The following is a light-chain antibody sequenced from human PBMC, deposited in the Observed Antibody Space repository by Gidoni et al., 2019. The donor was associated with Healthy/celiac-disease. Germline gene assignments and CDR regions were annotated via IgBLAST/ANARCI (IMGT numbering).Light chain of an antibody. CDR2: EAS. J-gene: IGKJ2*01. Sequence: DIVMTQSPDSLAVSLGERATITCKSSRTLLRTSDKKNCLAWYQLKPGQPPKLLIYEASTRESGVPDRFSGSGSGTDFTLTISSLQAEDVAVYYCQQYFSNPMYTFXQXTKLXI. CDR3: QQYFSNPMYT. V-gene: IGKV4-1*01. CDR1: RTLLRTSDKKNC.